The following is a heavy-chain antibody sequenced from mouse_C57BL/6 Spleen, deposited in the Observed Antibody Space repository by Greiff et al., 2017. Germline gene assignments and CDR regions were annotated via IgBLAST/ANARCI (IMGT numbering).Heavy chain of an antibody. J-gene: IGHJ3*01. Sequence: QVQLQQPGAELVRPGTSVKLSCKASGYTFTSYWMHWVKQRPGQGLEWIGVIDPSDSYTNYNQKFKGKATLTVDTSSSTAYMQLSSLTSEDSAVYYCAGSYGSSYVGRFAYWGQGTLVTVSA. V-gene: IGHV1-59*01. CDR3: AGSYGSSYVGRFAY. D-gene: IGHD1-1*01. CDR1: GYTFTSYW. CDR2: IDPSDSYT.